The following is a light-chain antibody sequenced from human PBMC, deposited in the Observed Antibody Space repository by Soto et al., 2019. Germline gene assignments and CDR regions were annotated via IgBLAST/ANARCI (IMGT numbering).Light chain of an antibody. CDR3: QQYGTFPRT. Sequence: IVLTQSPGSLSLSPGERATLSCRASQSVRSSYLAWYRQKPGQAPSLLIYGASSRATGVPDRFSGSGSETDFTLTISSLEPEDFAVYYCQQYGTFPRTFGQGTKVDIK. CDR1: QSVRSSY. J-gene: IGKJ1*01. V-gene: IGKV3-20*01. CDR2: GAS.